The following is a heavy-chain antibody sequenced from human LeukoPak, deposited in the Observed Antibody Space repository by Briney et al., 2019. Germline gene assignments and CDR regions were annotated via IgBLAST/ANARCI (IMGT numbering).Heavy chain of an antibody. CDR1: GGSISSYY. V-gene: IGHV4-59*01. CDR3: ARGADDSFGGSYRIFDY. CDR2: IYYSGST. Sequence: SETLSLTCTVSGGSISSYYWSWIRQPPGKGLEWIGYIYYSGSTNYNPSLKSRVTISVDTSKNQFSLKLSSVTAADTAVYYCARGADDSFGGSYRIFDYGGQGTLVTVSS. J-gene: IGHJ4*02. D-gene: IGHD3-16*02.